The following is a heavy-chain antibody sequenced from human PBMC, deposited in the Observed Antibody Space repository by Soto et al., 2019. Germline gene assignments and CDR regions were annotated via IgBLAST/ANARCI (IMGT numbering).Heavy chain of an antibody. CDR2: ISGSGGST. V-gene: IGHV3-23*01. CDR3: AKVGYYDRSDPWGY. J-gene: IGHJ4*02. D-gene: IGHD3-22*01. CDR1: GFTFSSYA. Sequence: GGSLRLSCAASGFTFSSYAMSWVRQAPGKGLEWVSAISGSGGSTYYADSVKGRFTISRDNSKNTLYLQMNSPRAEDTAVYYCAKVGYYDRSDPWGYWGQGTLVTVSS.